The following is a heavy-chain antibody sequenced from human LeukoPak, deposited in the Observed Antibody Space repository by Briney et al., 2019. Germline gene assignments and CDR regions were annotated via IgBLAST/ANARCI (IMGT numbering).Heavy chain of an antibody. Sequence: GGSLRLSCAASGFTFNSYWMSWVRQAPGKGLEWVANIKQDGSEKYYVDSGKGRFTISRDNAKNSLYLQMNSLRAEDTAVDLCASEGRDYNVLACYYKWEYYFDYWGQGSLVTVSS. CDR2: IKQDGSEK. J-gene: IGHJ4*02. V-gene: IGHV3-7*03. CDR1: GFTFNSYW. CDR3: ASEGRDYNVLACYYKWEYYFDY. D-gene: IGHD3-9*01.